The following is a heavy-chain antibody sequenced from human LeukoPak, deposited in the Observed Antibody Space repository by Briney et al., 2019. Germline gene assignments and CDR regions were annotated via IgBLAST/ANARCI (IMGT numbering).Heavy chain of an antibody. V-gene: IGHV3-73*01. CDR3: AKSGNYYDSSGYLGYFQH. Sequence: PGGSLRLSCAASGFTFSGSAMHWVRQASGKGLEWVGRIRSKANSYATAYAASVKGRFTISRDDSKNTAYLQMNSLKTEDTAVYYCAKSGNYYDSSGYLGYFQHWGQGTLVTVSS. J-gene: IGHJ1*01. CDR2: IRSKANSYAT. CDR1: GFTFSGSA. D-gene: IGHD3-22*01.